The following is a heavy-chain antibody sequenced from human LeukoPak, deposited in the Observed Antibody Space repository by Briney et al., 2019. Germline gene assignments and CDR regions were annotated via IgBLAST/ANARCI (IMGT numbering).Heavy chain of an antibody. D-gene: IGHD2-2*02. J-gene: IGHJ5*02. Sequence: GASVKVSCKASGYTFTGYYMHWVRQAPGQGLEWMGWINPNSGGTNYAQKFQGRVTMTRDTSISTAYMELSRLRSDDTAVYYCAREAYCSSTSCYRGDGKFDPWGQGTLVTVSS. CDR2: INPNSGGT. CDR3: AREAYCSSTSCYRGDGKFDP. CDR1: GYTFTGYY. V-gene: IGHV1-2*02.